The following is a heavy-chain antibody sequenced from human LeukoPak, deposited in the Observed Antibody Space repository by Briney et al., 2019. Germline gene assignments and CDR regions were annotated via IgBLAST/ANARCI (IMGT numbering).Heavy chain of an antibody. Sequence: PSETLSLTCTVSGGSISSSSYYWGWIRQPPGKGLEWIGSIYYSGSTYYNPSLKSRVTISVDTSKNQFSLQLNSVTPEDTAVYYCARSRNWAHDYWGQGTLVTVSS. CDR2: IYYSGST. D-gene: IGHD7-27*01. J-gene: IGHJ4*02. V-gene: IGHV4-39*07. CDR3: ARSRNWAHDY. CDR1: GGSISSSSYY.